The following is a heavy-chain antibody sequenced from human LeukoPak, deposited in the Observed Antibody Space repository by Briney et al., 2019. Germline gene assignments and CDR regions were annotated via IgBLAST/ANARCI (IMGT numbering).Heavy chain of an antibody. CDR1: GYTFTTSW. Sequence: GGALKISCQGFGYTFTTSWIGWVRQLPGKGLELMAIIYAGNSDTKYSPSFQGQVSISTDRSISTAYLQWSSLQASDTAIYYCAILNHPDGRVYWGQGTPVTVSS. D-gene: IGHD5-24*01. J-gene: IGHJ4*02. CDR3: AILNHPDGRVY. CDR2: IYAGNSDT. V-gene: IGHV5-51*01.